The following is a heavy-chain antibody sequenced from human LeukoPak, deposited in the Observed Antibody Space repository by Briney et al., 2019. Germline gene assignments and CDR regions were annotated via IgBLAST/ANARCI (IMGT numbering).Heavy chain of an antibody. J-gene: IGHJ4*02. Sequence: KPSETLSLTCTGSGGSISSYYWSWLRQPAGKGREWIGRIYTSGSTNYNPSLKSRVTMSVDTSKNQFSLKLSSVTAADTAVYYCARDLYDSSGYYLLFDYWGQGTLVTVSS. V-gene: IGHV4-4*07. CDR1: GGSISSYY. CDR3: ARDLYDSSGYYLLFDY. D-gene: IGHD3-22*01. CDR2: IYTSGST.